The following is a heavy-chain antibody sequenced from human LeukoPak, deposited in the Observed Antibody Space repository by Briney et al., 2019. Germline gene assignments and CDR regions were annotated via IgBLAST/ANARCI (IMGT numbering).Heavy chain of an antibody. Sequence: PGGSLRLSCAASGFTFRSYSMNWVRQAPGKGLEWVSSSSSPSGYIYYADSVKGRFAISRDNAKNSLYLQMNSLRAEDTAVYYCAKSGSMVRGTYYYYYMDVWGKGTAVTVSS. D-gene: IGHD3-10*01. J-gene: IGHJ6*03. CDR1: GFTFRSYS. V-gene: IGHV3-21*01. CDR3: AKSGSMVRGTYYYYYMDV. CDR2: SSSPSGYI.